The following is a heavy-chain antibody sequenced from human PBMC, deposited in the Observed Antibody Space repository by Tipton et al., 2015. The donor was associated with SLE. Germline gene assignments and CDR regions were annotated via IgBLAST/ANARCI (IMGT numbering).Heavy chain of an antibody. CDR3: AKDIMVVTHGAFDI. CDR2: ISWNSGSI. D-gene: IGHD4-23*01. V-gene: IGHV3-9*01. Sequence: WIRQPPGKGLEWVSGISWNSGSIGYADSVKGRFTISRDNAKNSLYLQMNSLRAEDTALYYCAKDIMVVTHGAFDIWGQGTMVTVSS. J-gene: IGHJ3*02.